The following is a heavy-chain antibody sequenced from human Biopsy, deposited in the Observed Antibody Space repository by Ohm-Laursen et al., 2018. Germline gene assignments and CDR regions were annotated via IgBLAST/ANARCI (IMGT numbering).Heavy chain of an antibody. V-gene: IGHV3-23*01. J-gene: IGHJ4*02. Sequence: SLRLSCAASGFTFSRFWIHWVRQAPGKGLEWVSGISGRTSGTYYADSVKGRFTISRDNSKNTLYLQMSSLRAEDTALYYCAKCMTYSGDGIDYWGQGTLVTVSS. D-gene: IGHD5-12*01. CDR1: GFTFSRFW. CDR2: ISGRTSGT. CDR3: AKCMTYSGDGIDY.